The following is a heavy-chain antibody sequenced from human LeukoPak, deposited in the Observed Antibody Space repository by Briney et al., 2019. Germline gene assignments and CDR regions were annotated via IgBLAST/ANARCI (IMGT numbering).Heavy chain of an antibody. Sequence: GGSLRLSCVASGFTFSSHWMSWFRQAPGKGLEWVANIKQDGSEKYYVDSVKGRSTISRENAKNSLYLQMNNLRVDDTAVYFCASGSGWVFENWGQGTLVTVSA. J-gene: IGHJ4*02. D-gene: IGHD6-19*01. CDR3: ASGSGWVFEN. V-gene: IGHV3-7*01. CDR1: GFTFSSHW. CDR2: IKQDGSEK.